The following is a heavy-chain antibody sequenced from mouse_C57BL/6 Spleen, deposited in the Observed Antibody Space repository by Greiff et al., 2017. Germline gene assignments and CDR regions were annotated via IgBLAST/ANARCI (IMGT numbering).Heavy chain of an antibody. D-gene: IGHD1-1*01. CDR3: ARNLLLSGAMDY. CDR1: GFTFSDYG. Sequence: EVKLLESGGGLVKPGGSLKLSCAASGFTFSDYGMHWVRQAPEKGLEWVAYISSGSSTIYYADTVKGRFTISRDNAKNTLFLQMTSLRSEDTAMYYCARNLLLSGAMDYWGQGTSVTVSS. J-gene: IGHJ4*01. V-gene: IGHV5-17*01. CDR2: ISSGSSTI.